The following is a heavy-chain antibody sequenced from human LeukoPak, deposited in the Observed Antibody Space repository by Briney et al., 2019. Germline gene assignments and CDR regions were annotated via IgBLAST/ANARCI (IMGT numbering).Heavy chain of an antibody. J-gene: IGHJ4*02. D-gene: IGHD5-18*01. V-gene: IGHV3-74*01. CDR3: ARDRGYSIDY. CDR2: INTDGSST. Sequence: GGSLRLSCAASGFTFSGYRMHWVRQVPGKGLMWVSHINTDGSSTTYADSVRGRFTISRDNAKNTLYLQMNSLRAEDTAVYYCARDRGYSIDYWGQGTLVTVSS. CDR1: GFTFSGYR.